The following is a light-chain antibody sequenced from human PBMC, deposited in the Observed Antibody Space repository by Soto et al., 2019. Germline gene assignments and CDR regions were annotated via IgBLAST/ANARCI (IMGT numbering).Light chain of an antibody. CDR1: QSISSW. J-gene: IGKJ4*01. CDR2: KAS. Sequence: QMTQSPSTLSASVGDRVTITCRASQSISSWLAWYQQKPGKAPKLLIYKASSLESGVPSRFSGSGSGTEFTLTISSLQPDDFATYYCQQYNSYSPVLTFGGGTKVEIK. CDR3: QQYNSYSPVLT. V-gene: IGKV1-5*03.